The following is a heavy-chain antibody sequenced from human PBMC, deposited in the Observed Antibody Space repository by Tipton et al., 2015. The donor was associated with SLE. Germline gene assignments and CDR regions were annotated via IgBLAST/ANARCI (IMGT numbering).Heavy chain of an antibody. J-gene: IGHJ2*01. Sequence: TLSLTCAVSGSSFSSAYYWGWIRQPPGRGLEWIGSVSHTGSTSYNPSLKSRLTMSVDTSKNQFSLKLNSVTAADTAVYWCARHVLYTTVGPHWYFDLWGRGTLVTVSS. CDR1: GSSFSSAYY. CDR3: ARHVLYTTVGPHWYFDL. D-gene: IGHD1-1*01. CDR2: VSHTGST. V-gene: IGHV4-38-2*01.